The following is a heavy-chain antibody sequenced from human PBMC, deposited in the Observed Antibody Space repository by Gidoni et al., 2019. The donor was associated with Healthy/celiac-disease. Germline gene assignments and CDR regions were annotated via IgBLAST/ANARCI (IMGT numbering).Heavy chain of an antibody. CDR1: GLAFSDYY. CDR3: ASGYYDFWSGYYYY. Sequence: QVQLVESGGGLVEPGGYLSLSCSPSGLAFSDYYMTWIHQAPGKGLECVSYISSSGSTIYYADSVKGRFTISRDNTKNSLYLQMNSLRAEDTAVYYCASGYYDFWSGYYYYWGQGTLVTVSS. V-gene: IGHV3-11*01. CDR2: ISSSGSTI. D-gene: IGHD3-3*01. J-gene: IGHJ4*02.